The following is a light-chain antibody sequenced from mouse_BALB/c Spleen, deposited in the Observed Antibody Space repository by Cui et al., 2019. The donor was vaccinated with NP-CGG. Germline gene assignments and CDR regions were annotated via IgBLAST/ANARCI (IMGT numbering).Light chain of an antibody. J-gene: IGLJ1*01. CDR3: ALWYSNHWV. CDR2: GTK. V-gene: IGLV1*01. CDR1: TGAVTTTNY. Sequence: QAVVTQESALTTSSGETVTLTCRSSTGAVTTTNYANWVQEKPDHLFNGLIGGTKNRAPGVPARFSGSLIGDKAALTITGAQTEDEAIYFCALWYSNHWVFGGGTKLTVL.